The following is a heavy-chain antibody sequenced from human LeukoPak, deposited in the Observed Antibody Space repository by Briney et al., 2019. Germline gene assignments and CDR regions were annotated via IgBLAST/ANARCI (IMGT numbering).Heavy chain of an antibody. V-gene: IGHV4-4*02. CDR1: GGSITNTNY. J-gene: IGHJ4*02. Sequence: SGTLSLTCGVSGGSITNTNYWTWVRQPPGKGLEWIGEVNLQGSTNYNPSLMGRVAIAVDTSENHISLQLTSVTAADTAVYYCAREGGPYRPLDYSGQGTLVTVSS. CDR2: VNLQGST. CDR3: AREGGPYRPLDY.